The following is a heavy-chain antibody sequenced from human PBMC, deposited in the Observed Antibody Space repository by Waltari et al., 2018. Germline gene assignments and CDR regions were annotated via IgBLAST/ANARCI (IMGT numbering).Heavy chain of an antibody. Sequence: QLQLQESGPGLVKPSETLSLTCTVSGGSISSSTYYWGWIRQPPGKGLEWIGSIYYSGSTYYNPSLKSRVTISVDTSKNQFSLKLSSVTAADTAVYYCARRLRDGYKDYWGQGTLVTVSS. CDR2: IYYSGST. CDR1: GGSISSSTYY. V-gene: IGHV4-39*01. CDR3: ARRLRDGYKDY. D-gene: IGHD5-12*01. J-gene: IGHJ4*02.